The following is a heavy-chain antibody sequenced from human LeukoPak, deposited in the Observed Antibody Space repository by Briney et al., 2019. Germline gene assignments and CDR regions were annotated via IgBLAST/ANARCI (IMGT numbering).Heavy chain of an antibody. V-gene: IGHV3-74*01. Sequence: GGSLRLSCAVSGFTFSSYWMHWVRQAPGKGLVWVSRINTDGSSTSYADSVKGRFTISRDNAKNTLYLQMNSLRVEDTAVYYCARIGSLSPFDWGQGTLVTVSS. D-gene: IGHD6-6*01. CDR1: GFTFSSYW. CDR3: ARIGSLSPFD. CDR2: INTDGSST. J-gene: IGHJ4*02.